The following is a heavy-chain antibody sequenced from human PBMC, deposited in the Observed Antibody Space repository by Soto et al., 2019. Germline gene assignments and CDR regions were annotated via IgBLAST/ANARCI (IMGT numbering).Heavy chain of an antibody. V-gene: IGHV4-30-2*01. Sequence: QVQLRESGSGLVKPLETLSLTGGVSGGPRSGATFSWIWVRQPPGKGLGWMGYIFPSGTTYYNPSLKSRVTTSIDVSKNQFSLSLRSLTAADTAVYYCARSREFDYWSQGTLVSVSS. CDR3: ARSREFDY. J-gene: IGHJ4*02. CDR2: IFPSGTT. CDR1: GGPRSGATFS.